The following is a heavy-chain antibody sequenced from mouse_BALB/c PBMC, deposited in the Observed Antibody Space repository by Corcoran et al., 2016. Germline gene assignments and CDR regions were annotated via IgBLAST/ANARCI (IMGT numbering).Heavy chain of an antibody. CDR2: INTYTGEP. CDR1: GNTFKDYG. V-gene: IGHV9-3-1*01. J-gene: IGHJ4*01. CDR3: AREPRAMDY. Sequence: QIQLVKSGPKMKKPVVTVKISRKAYGNTFKDYGMNWVQQAPGKGLKWKGWINTYTGEPTYADDFKGRFDFSLETSASTAYLQINNLKNEYTATYFCAREPRAMDYWGQGTSVTVSS.